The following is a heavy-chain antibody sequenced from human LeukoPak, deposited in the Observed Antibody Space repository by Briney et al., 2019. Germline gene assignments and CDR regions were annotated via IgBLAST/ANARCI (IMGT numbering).Heavy chain of an antibody. CDR1: GFTFSSYS. V-gene: IGHV3-48*02. CDR2: ISTTSSTI. J-gene: IGHJ4*02. CDR3: ARDRGYSGSPADFDY. D-gene: IGHD1-26*01. Sequence: GGSLRLSCAASGFTFSSYSMNWVRQAPGKGLEWVSYISTTSSTIYYADSVKGRFTISRDNAKNPLYLQMNSLRDEDTAVYYCARDRGYSGSPADFDYWGQGTLVTVSS.